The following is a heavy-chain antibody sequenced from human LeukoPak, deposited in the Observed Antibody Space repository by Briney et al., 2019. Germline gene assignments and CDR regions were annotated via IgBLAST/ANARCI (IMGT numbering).Heavy chain of an antibody. V-gene: IGHV3-23*01. CDR1: GFTFSSYG. CDR3: AKGFVGYGSGSYYIPRIVYGMDV. CDR2: FSVSVGST. J-gene: IGHJ6*02. D-gene: IGHD3-10*01. Sequence: AGGSLRLSCAASGFTFSSYGTSWVRQAPGKGLEWVSTFSVSVGSTYYADSVKGRFTISRDNSKNTLHLQMNGLRAEDTAVYYCAKGFVGYGSGSYYIPRIVYGMDVWGQGTTVTVSS.